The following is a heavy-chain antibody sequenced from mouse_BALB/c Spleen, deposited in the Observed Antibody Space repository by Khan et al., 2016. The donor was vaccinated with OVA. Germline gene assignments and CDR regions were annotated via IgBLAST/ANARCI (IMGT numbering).Heavy chain of an antibody. D-gene: IGHD2-14*01. J-gene: IGHJ4*01. Sequence: QIQLVQSGPELMKPGETVKISCKASGYTFTNCCMNWVMQAPGQGLMWMGWINTYTGEPTYADDFKGRFAFSLDTSASTAYLPFNTVNNEDTATDFCPRMRYTGTMDYWGKETTVKVSS. CDR2: INTYTGEP. CDR3: PRMRYTGTMDY. V-gene: IGHV9-3-1*01. CDR1: GYTFTNCC.